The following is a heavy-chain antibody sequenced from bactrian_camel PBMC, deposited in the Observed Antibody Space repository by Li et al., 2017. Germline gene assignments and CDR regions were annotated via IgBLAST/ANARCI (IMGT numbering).Heavy chain of an antibody. CDR2: IYTGGGNT. V-gene: IGHV3S1*01. CDR1: YWPSSRKC. D-gene: IGHD4*01. J-gene: IGHJ6*01. CDR3: AAEDPRGTVGTITFAKADFGY. Sequence: HVQLVESGGGSVQVGGSLRLSCKYNYWPSSRKCMAWFRQFPGKEREGVATIYTGGGNTFYADSVKGRATISQDSAKNTLYLQMNSLKPEDSAIYYCAAEDPRGTVGTITFAKADFGYWGQGTQVTVS.